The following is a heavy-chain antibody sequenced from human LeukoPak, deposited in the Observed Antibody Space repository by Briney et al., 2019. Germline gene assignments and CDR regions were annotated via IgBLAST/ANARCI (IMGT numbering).Heavy chain of an antibody. CDR2: ISDYNGNT. D-gene: IGHD3-22*01. Sequence: GASVKVSRKAAGYTFPRCGIHRVRQTPGQALEWVGRISDYNGNTNYAQKLQGRVTMPTDTSTSTAYMELRSLRSDDTAVYYCAPGDSSGYYPSFDYWGQGTLVTVSS. CDR1: GYTFPRCG. CDR3: APGDSSGYYPSFDY. V-gene: IGHV1-18*01. J-gene: IGHJ4*02.